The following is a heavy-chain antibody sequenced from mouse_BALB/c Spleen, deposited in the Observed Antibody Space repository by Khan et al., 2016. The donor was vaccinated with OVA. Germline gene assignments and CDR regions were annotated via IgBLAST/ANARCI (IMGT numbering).Heavy chain of an antibody. J-gene: IGHJ2*01. CDR2: ISYSGST. CDR1: GDSITSGY. CDR3: AGTSYYGNYYFDY. V-gene: IGHV3-8*02. D-gene: IGHD2-10*01. Sequence: EVQLQESGPSLVKPSQTLSLTCSVTGDSITSGYWNWIRKFPGNKLEYMGYISYSGSTYYNPSLKSRLSITRDTSKNQHYLQLNSMTTEDSATDYCAGTSYYGNYYFDYWGQGTTLTASS.